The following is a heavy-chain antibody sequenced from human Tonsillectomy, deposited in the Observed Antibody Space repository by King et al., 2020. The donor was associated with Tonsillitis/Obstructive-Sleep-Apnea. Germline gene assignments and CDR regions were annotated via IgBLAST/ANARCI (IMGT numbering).Heavy chain of an antibody. J-gene: IGHJ4*02. Sequence: VQLVQSGAEVKQPGESLRISCKGSGDSFTNYWITWVRQMPGKGLEWMGRIDPSDSSTNYSPSFQGHVTISAANSINTVYLQWGSLKASDTAMYYCASLPYNSYDGTAYPYYFDCWGQGTLVTVSS. CDR1: GDSFTNYW. CDR3: ASLPYNSYDGTAYPYYFDC. CDR2: IDPSDSST. D-gene: IGHD3-22*01. V-gene: IGHV5-10-1*03.